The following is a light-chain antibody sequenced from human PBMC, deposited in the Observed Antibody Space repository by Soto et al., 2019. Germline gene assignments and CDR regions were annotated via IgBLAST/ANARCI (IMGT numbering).Light chain of an antibody. CDR2: DAS. V-gene: IGKV1-5*01. CDR1: QSVSYW. CDR3: QHYNTSSKT. J-gene: IGKJ1*01. Sequence: DIQMTQSPSTLSTSVGARVTITCRASQSVSYWLAWYQQKPGKGPSLLIYDASILASGVPSRFSGGGFGTEFTLNISSLQPDDSAIYYCQHYNTSSKTFGHGTKVEIK.